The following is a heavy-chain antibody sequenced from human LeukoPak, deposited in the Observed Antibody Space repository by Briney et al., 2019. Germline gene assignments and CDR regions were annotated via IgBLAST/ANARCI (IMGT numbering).Heavy chain of an antibody. J-gene: IGHJ4*02. D-gene: IGHD2-2*01. V-gene: IGHV4-34*01. Sequence: SETLSLTCAVYGGSFSGYYWSWIRQPPGEGLEWIGEINHSGSTNYNPSLKSRVTISVDTSKNQFSLKLSSVTAADTAVYYCARYQLLSPFYFDYWGQGTLVTVSS. CDR1: GGSFSGYY. CDR2: INHSGST. CDR3: ARYQLLSPFYFDY.